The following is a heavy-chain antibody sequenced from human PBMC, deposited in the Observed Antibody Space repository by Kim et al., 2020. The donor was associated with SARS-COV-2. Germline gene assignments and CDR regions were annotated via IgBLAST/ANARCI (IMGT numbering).Heavy chain of an antibody. Sequence: KRRVTISVDTSKNQFSLKLSSGTAADTAVYYCARTYYDILTGYYPYYFDYWGQGTLVTVSS. CDR3: ARTYYDILTGYYPYYFDY. D-gene: IGHD3-9*01. J-gene: IGHJ4*02. V-gene: IGHV4-59*01.